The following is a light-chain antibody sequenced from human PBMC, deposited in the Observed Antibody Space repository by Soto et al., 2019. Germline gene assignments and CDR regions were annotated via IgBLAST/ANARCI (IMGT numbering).Light chain of an antibody. CDR1: QSVSSSY. J-gene: IGKJ1*01. V-gene: IGKV3-20*01. CDR3: QQYGGSPRT. CDR2: GAS. Sequence: EIVLTQYPGTLSLSPGERATLSCRASQSVSSSYLAWYQQKPGQAPRLLIYGASSRATGIPDRFSGSGSGTDFTLTISRLEPEDFALYYCQQYGGSPRTFGQGTRWIS.